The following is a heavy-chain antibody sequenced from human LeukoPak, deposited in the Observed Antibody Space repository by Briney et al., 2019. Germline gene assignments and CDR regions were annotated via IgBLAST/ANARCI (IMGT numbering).Heavy chain of an antibody. Sequence: SETLSLTCTVSGGSISSYYWSWIRQPPGKGLEWIGYIYYSGSTNYNPSLKSRVTISVDTSKNQFSLKLSSVPAADTAVYYCARDHGTSSPFDYWGQGTLVTVSS. D-gene: IGHD2-2*01. CDR2: IYYSGST. CDR1: GGSISSYY. J-gene: IGHJ4*02. V-gene: IGHV4-59*01. CDR3: ARDHGTSSPFDY.